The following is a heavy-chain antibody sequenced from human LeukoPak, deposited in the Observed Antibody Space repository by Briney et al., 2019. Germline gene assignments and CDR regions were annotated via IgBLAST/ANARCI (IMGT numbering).Heavy chain of an antibody. CDR1: GFTFSSYA. CDR2: ISYDGSNK. D-gene: IGHD6-13*01. V-gene: IGHV3-30-3*01. J-gene: IGHJ4*02. CDR3: ASEQLVPFDY. Sequence: PGGSLRLSCAASGFTFSSYAIHWVRQAPGKGLEWVAVISYDGSNKYYADSVKGRFTISRDNSKNTLYLQMNSLRAEDTAVYYCASEQLVPFDYWGQGTLVTVSS.